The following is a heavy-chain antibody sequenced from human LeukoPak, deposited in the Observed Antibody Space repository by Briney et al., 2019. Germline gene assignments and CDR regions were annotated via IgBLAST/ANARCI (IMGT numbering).Heavy chain of an antibody. CDR3: ARRRYYDSTGYFD. D-gene: IGHD3-22*01. J-gene: IGHJ1*01. Sequence: SETLSLTCTVSGGSISSGSYYWSWIRQPAGKGLEWIGRIYTSGSTNYNPSLKSRVTISVDTSKNQFSLKLSSVTAADTAVYYCARRRYYDSTGYFDWGRGSLVTVPS. CDR1: GGSISSGSYY. CDR2: IYTSGST. V-gene: IGHV4-61*02.